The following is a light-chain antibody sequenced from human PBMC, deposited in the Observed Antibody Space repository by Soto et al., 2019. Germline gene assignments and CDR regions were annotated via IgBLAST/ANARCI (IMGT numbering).Light chain of an antibody. CDR1: QSIRSW. Sequence: DIQMTQSPSTLSASVGDRVTITCRASQSIRSWLAWYQQKPGKAPNLLIFKASSLESGVPSRFSGSGSGTEFTLTISSLQPDDFATYYCQQFNNYPWTFGQGTRVEI. V-gene: IGKV1-5*03. CDR3: QQFNNYPWT. CDR2: KAS. J-gene: IGKJ1*01.